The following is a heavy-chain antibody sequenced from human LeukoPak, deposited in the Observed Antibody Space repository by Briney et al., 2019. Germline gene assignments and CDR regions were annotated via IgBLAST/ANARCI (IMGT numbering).Heavy chain of an antibody. D-gene: IGHD3-16*01. V-gene: IGHV1-18*04. Sequence: ASVKVSCKASGYTFTGYFMHWVRQAPGQGLEWMGWISAYNGNTNYAQKLQGRVTMTTDTSTSTAYMELRSLRSDDTAVYYCARLTSLVWWFDPWGQGTLVTVSS. CDR1: GYTFTGYF. CDR3: ARLTSLVWWFDP. J-gene: IGHJ5*02. CDR2: ISAYNGNT.